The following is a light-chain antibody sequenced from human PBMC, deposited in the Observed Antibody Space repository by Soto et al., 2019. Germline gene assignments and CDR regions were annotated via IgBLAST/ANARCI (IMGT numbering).Light chain of an antibody. J-gene: IGKJ1*01. CDR2: KAS. CDR1: QSITNW. CDR3: QQYITYSPWT. V-gene: IGKV1-5*03. Sequence: DIQMTQSPSTLSASVGDRVTITCRASQSITNWLAWYQQKPGKAPKLLIYKASNLETGVPSRFSGSGSGTEFTLTISSLQPDDFATYYCQQYITYSPWTFGQGIKVDFK.